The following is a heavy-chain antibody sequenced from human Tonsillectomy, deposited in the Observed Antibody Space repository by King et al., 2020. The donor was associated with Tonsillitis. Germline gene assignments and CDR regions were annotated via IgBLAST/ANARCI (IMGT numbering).Heavy chain of an antibody. CDR3: ANATGPYSYDTSGSYHDY. D-gene: IGHD3-22*01. CDR1: GFTFSRYG. Sequence: VQLVESGGGVVQPGKSLRLSCAASGFTFSRYGMHWVRQAPGKGLEWVAVIWYDGNNKIYADSVKGRFTISRDNSQNTLFLQMNSLRAEDTAMYYCANATGPYSYDTSGSYHDYWGQGTLVTVSS. V-gene: IGHV3-33*08. CDR2: IWYDGNNK. J-gene: IGHJ4*02.